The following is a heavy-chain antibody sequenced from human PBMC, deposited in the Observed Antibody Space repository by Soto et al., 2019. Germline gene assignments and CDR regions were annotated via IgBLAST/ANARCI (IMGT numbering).Heavy chain of an antibody. CDR1: GYTLTELS. CDR3: ATDYYGSGSYYNADYYYGMDV. D-gene: IGHD3-10*01. Sequence: ASVNVSCKFSGYTLTELSIHWVRQAPGKGLECMGGFDPEDGETVYAQKFQGRVTMTEDTSTDTAYMELSSLRSEDTAVYYCATDYYGSGSYYNADYYYGMDVWGQGTTVTVSS. CDR2: FDPEDGET. V-gene: IGHV1-24*01. J-gene: IGHJ6*02.